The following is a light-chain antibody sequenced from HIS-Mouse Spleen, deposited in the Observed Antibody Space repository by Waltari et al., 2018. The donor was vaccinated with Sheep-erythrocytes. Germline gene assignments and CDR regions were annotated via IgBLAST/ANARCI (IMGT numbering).Light chain of an antibody. J-gene: IGLJ3*02. V-gene: IGLV2-23*01. CDR3: CSYAGSSTPWV. Sequence: QPALTQPASVSGSPGQSITISCTGTSSDVGSYNLVSLYQQHPGKAPKLMIYEGSKRPSGVSNRFSGSKSGNTASLTISGLQAEDEADYYCCSYAGSSTPWVFGGGTKLTVL. CDR1: SSDVGSYNL. CDR2: EGS.